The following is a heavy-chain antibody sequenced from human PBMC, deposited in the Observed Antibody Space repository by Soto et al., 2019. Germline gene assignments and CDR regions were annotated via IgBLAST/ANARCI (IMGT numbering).Heavy chain of an antibody. CDR3: ARSRTRDFWSGYKTPYYFDY. J-gene: IGHJ4*02. CDR1: GGSFSGYY. CDR2: INHSGST. V-gene: IGHV4-34*01. D-gene: IGHD3-3*01. Sequence: SETLSLTCAVYGGSFSGYYWSWIRQPPGKGLEWIGEINHSGSTNYNPSLKSRVTISVDTSKNQFSLKLSSVTAADTAVYYCARSRTRDFWSGYKTPYYFDYWGQGTLVTVSS.